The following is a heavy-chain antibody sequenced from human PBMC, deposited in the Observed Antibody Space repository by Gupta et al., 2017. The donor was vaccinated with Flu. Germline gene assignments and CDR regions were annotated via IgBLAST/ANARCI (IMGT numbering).Heavy chain of an antibody. Sequence: QVQLQESGPGLVKPSQTLSLTCTVSGGSISSGGYYWSWIRQHPGKGLEWTGYIYYSGSTYYNPSLKSRVTISVDTSKNQFSLKLSSVTAADTAVYYCAGGGYYDSTGRHDAFDIWGQGTMVTVSS. J-gene: IGHJ3*02. CDR2: IYYSGST. D-gene: IGHD3-22*01. CDR3: AGGGYYDSTGRHDAFDI. V-gene: IGHV4-31*03. CDR1: GGSISSGGYY.